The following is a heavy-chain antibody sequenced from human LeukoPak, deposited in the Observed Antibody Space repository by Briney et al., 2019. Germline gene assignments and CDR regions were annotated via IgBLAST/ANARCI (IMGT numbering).Heavy chain of an antibody. Sequence: GGSLRLACAASGFTLSSYAMHWVRQAPGKGLEWVAVISYDRSNKYYADSVKGRFTISRDNSKNTLYLQMNSLRAEDTAVYYCARGPPPDIVVVPAAMLAYYGMDVCGQGTTVTVSS. CDR2: ISYDRSNK. CDR3: ARGPPPDIVVVPAAMLAYYGMDV. CDR1: GFTLSSYA. D-gene: IGHD2-2*01. V-gene: IGHV3-30-3*01. J-gene: IGHJ6*02.